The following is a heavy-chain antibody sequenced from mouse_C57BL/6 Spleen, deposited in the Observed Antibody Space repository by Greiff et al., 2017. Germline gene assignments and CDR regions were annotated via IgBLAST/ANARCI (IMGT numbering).Heavy chain of an antibody. J-gene: IGHJ2*01. CDR3: ARYGSRYYFDY. D-gene: IGHD1-1*01. CDR2: IFPGSGST. CDR1: GYTFTDYY. V-gene: IGHV1-75*01. Sequence: VKLMESGPELVKPGASVKISCKASGYTFTDYYINWVKQRPGQGLEWIGWIFPGSGSTYYNEKFKGKATLTVDKSSSTAYMLLSSLTSEDSAVXCCARYGSRYYFDYWGQGTTLTVSS.